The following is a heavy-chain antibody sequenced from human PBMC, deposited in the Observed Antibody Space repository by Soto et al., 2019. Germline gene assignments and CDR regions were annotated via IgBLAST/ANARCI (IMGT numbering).Heavy chain of an antibody. CDR3: ARYFMVPVDYFAS. Sequence: PSETLSLTCTVSGAAIDSHYWSWIRQPPGKGLEWIGQVFYSGSTNYNPSLKSRVTISINTSTKQFSLKLTSVSAADTAVYYCARYFMVPVDYFASWGQGTLVTVSS. CDR2: VFYSGST. J-gene: IGHJ4*02. CDR1: GAAIDSHY. D-gene: IGHD3-10*01. V-gene: IGHV4-59*11.